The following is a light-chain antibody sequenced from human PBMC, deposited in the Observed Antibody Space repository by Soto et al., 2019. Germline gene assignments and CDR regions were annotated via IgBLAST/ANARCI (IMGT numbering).Light chain of an antibody. CDR2: KAS. CDR1: QTISSW. Sequence: DIQMTQSPSTLSGSVGDRVTITCLASQTISSWLAWYQQKPGKAPKLLIYKASTLKSGVPSRFSGSGSGTEFTLTISSLQPDDFATYYCQQYNSYLITFGQGTRLEIK. J-gene: IGKJ5*01. CDR3: QQYNSYLIT. V-gene: IGKV1-5*03.